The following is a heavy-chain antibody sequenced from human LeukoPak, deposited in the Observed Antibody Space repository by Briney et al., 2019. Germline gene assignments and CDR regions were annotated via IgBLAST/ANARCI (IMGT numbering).Heavy chain of an antibody. J-gene: IGHJ4*02. D-gene: IGHD6-13*01. Sequence: GGSLRLSCAASGFTFSSYAMSWVRQAPGKGLEWVSRITGSGGGTYYADSVKGRFTISRDNSKNTLYLQMKSLRAEETAEYYCAKEETSSSWPYYFDYWGQGTLVTVPS. V-gene: IGHV3-23*01. CDR2: ITGSGGGT. CDR1: GFTFSSYA. CDR3: AKEETSSSWPYYFDY.